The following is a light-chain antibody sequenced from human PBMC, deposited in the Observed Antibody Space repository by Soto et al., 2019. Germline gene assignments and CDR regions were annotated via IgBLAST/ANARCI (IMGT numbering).Light chain of an antibody. J-gene: IGLJ1*01. V-gene: IGLV1-51*01. Sequence: QSVLTQPRSVSWAPGQKVTISCSGSSSNIGGNSVSWYQQLPGTAPKLLIYDDNKRPSGIPDRFSGSKSGTSATLGITGFQTGDEADYYCGSWDSSLSAYVFGTGTKVTVL. CDR2: DDN. CDR3: GSWDSSLSAYV. CDR1: SSNIGGNS.